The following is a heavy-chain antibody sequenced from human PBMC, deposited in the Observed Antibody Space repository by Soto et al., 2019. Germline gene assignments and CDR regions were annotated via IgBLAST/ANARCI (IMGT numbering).Heavy chain of an antibody. CDR1: GFSVSDIY. CDR2: IYSDAST. J-gene: IGHJ4*02. CDR3: ARVATLTPGVDY. V-gene: IGHV3-66*01. Sequence: GGSLRLSCAGSGFSVSDIYMSWVRQAPGKGLEWVSLIYSDASTYYADSVKGRFTISRDNSKNTLFLQMNSLRAEDTAVYYCARVATLTPGVDYWGQGTLVTVSS.